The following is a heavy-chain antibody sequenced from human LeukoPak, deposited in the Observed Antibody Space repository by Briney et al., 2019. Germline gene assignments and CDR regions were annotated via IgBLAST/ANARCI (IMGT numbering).Heavy chain of an antibody. CDR2: ISYDGSNK. CDR3: ASFGDYSSSWYGDNWFDP. J-gene: IGHJ5*02. D-gene: IGHD6-13*01. CDR1: GFSFSSYA. V-gene: IGHV3-30*04. Sequence: GGSLRLSCAVSGFSFSSYAMHWVRQAPGKGLEWVAVISYDGSNKYYADSVKGRFTISRDNSKNTLYLQMNSLRAEDTAVYYCASFGDYSSSWYGDNWFDPWGQGTLVTVSS.